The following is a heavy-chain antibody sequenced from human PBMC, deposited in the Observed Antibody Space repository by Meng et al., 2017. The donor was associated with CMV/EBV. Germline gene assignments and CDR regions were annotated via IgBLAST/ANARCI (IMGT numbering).Heavy chain of an antibody. J-gene: IGHJ4*02. CDR3: ARDGNYHGV. CDR2: IYSEGTT. V-gene: IGHV3-53*01. CDR1: GFTVSNNS. Sequence: EVQLVGSGGVLIQAAGSLRLACAASGFTVSNNSMRWFRQAPGKGLEWVSLIYSEGTTDYADSVKGRFTISRDNSKNTLYLQMNSLRAEDTAVYYCARDGNYHGVWGQGTLVTVSS. D-gene: IGHD1-7*01.